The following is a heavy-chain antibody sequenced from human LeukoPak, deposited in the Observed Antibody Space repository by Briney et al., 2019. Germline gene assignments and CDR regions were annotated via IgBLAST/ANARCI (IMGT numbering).Heavy chain of an antibody. D-gene: IGHD6-13*01. Sequence: SETLSLTCAVYGGSFSGYYWSWIRQPPGKGLEWIGEINHSGSTNYNPSLKSRVTISVDTSKNQFSLKLSSVTAADTAVYYCARLSPQLAIDYWGQGTLVTVSS. V-gene: IGHV4-34*01. CDR2: INHSGST. CDR3: ARLSPQLAIDY. J-gene: IGHJ4*02. CDR1: GGSFSGYY.